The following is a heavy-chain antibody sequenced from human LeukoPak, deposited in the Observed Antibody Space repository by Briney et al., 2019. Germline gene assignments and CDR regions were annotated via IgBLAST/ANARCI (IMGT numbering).Heavy chain of an antibody. J-gene: IGHJ4*02. CDR2: MNPNSGNT. V-gene: IGHV1-8*03. CDR1: GYTFTSYE. Sequence: SVKLSCKASGYTFTSYEINWVRQPTGNGLEWMGWMNPNSGNTGYAQKFQGRVTITRNTSISTAYMELSSLRSEDTAVYYCASREFLENWGQGTLVTVSS. D-gene: IGHD3-3*01. CDR3: ASREFLEN.